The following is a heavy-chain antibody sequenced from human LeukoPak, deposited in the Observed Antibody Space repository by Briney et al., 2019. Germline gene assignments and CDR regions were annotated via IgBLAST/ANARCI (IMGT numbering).Heavy chain of an antibody. J-gene: IGHJ6*02. CDR3: ARDYDSSGYYLYYYCGMDV. Sequence: ASVKVSFKASGYTFTGYHMHWVRQAPGQGLEWMGWINPNSGGTNYAQKFQGRVTMTRDTSISTAYMELSRLRSDDTAVYYCARDYDSSGYYLYYYCGMDVWGQGTTVTVSS. CDR2: INPNSGGT. V-gene: IGHV1-2*02. CDR1: GYTFTGYH. D-gene: IGHD3-22*01.